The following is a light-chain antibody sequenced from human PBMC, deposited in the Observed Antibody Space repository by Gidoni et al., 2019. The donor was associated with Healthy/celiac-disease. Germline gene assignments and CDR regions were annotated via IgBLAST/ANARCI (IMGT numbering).Light chain of an antibody. Sequence: DIVMTQSPDSLAVSLGERATINCRSSQSVLYSSNNKNYLAWYQQKPGQPPKRLLYWASTRESGVPARFSGGGSGTDFPLTLSSLQAEDVAVSYCQQYYSTPYTFGQGTKLEIK. J-gene: IGKJ2*01. CDR3: QQYYSTPYT. CDR2: WAS. V-gene: IGKV4-1*01. CDR1: QSVLYSSNNKNY.